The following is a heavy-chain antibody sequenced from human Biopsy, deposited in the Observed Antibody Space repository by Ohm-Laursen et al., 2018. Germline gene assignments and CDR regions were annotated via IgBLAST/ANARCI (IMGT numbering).Heavy chain of an antibody. D-gene: IGHD5-24*01. CDR3: ARERGGYKRTDY. V-gene: IGHV1-18*01. J-gene: IGHJ4*02. Sequence: ASVKVSCNASGYTFTGYGISWVRQAPGQGLEWMGWINTYNGNTNYAQNLQGRVTMTTDTSTSTAYMELRSLRSDDTAVYYCARERGGYKRTDYWGQGTLVTVSS. CDR2: INTYNGNT. CDR1: GYTFTGYG.